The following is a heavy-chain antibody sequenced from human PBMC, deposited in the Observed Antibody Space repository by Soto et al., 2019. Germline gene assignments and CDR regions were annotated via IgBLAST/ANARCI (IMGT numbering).Heavy chain of an antibody. Sequence: GSLRLSCAVAGFNFNNYGINWVRQAPGKGLEWVSSVSKGDYTYYSDSVKGRFTISRDNAKNSVSLQMNTLRAEDTAVYYCAREDSIIIPAVSDFWGQGTLVTVSS. CDR3: AREDSIIIPAVSDF. CDR1: GFNFNNYG. V-gene: IGHV3-21*01. J-gene: IGHJ4*02. D-gene: IGHD2-2*01. CDR2: VSKGDYT.